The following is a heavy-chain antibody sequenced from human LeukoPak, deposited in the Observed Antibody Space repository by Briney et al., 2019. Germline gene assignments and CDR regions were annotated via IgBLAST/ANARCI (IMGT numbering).Heavy chain of an antibody. CDR3: AKGGKWEPLDY. D-gene: IGHD1-26*01. V-gene: IGHV3-30-3*01. CDR2: ISYDGSNK. CDR1: GFTLSSYA. Sequence: PRRCLSLSCAASGFTLSSYAMHWVRQAPGGGLEWVAVISYDGSNKYYADSVKGRFTISRDNSKNTLYLQMNSLRAEDTAVYYCAKGGKWEPLDYWGQGTLVTVSS. J-gene: IGHJ4*02.